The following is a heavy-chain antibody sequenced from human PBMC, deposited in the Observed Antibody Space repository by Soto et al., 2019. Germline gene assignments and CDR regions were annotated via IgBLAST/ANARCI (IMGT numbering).Heavy chain of an antibody. V-gene: IGHV3-23*01. CDR2: ISASGAVT. CDR1: GNTFTIYA. J-gene: IGHJ4*02. CDR3: AKDPNGDYVGAFDS. Sequence: EVQLLESGGGLVQPGGSLRLSCAASGNTFTIYAMTWVRQAPGKGLEWVSSISASGAVTYYTDSVKGRLTVSRDNSKNTLYLQMTSLRADDTALYYCAKDPNGDYVGAFDSWGQGTLVTVSS. D-gene: IGHD4-17*01.